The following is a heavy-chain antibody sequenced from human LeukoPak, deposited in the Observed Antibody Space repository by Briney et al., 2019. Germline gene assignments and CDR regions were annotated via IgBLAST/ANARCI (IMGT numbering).Heavy chain of an antibody. CDR2: IYYSGST. V-gene: IGHV4-31*03. D-gene: IGHD3-3*01. CDR1: GGSISSGGYY. CDR3: ARDRVDFWSGYYTGRE. Sequence: SETLSLTCTVSGGSISSGGYYWSWIRQHPGKGLEWIGYIYYSGSTYYNPSLKSRVTISVYTSKNQFSLKLSSVTAADTAVYYCARDRVDFWSGYYTGREWGQGTLVTVSS. J-gene: IGHJ4*02.